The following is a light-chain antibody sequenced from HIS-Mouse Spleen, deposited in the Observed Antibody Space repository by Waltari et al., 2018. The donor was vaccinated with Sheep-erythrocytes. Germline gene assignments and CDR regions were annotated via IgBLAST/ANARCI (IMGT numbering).Light chain of an antibody. CDR2: EGS. CDR1: SSHVGSYNL. J-gene: IGLJ3*02. Sequence: QSALTQPASVSGSPGQSITISCTGTSSHVGSYNLFSWYQQPPGKAPKLMIYEGSKRPSGVSNRFSGSKSGNTASLTISGLQAEDEADYYCCSYAGSSTPWVFGGGTKLTVL. V-gene: IGLV2-23*01. CDR3: CSYAGSSTPWV.